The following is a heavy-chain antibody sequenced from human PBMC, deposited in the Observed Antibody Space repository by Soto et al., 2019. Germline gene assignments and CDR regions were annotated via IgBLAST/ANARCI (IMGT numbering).Heavy chain of an antibody. CDR3: ARQRTTVVTQAYFDH. CDR1: GDSIMNSSYC. V-gene: IGHV4-39*01. D-gene: IGHD2-21*02. CDR2: IYYSGRT. Sequence: PSVTQSLSCIFGGDSIMNSSYCLGWIRQHPGKGLEWIGSIYYSGRTYYNPSFKSRVTISIDTSKDQFSLKLSSVTATDTAVYYCARQRTTVVTQAYFDHWGQGAPVTVSS. J-gene: IGHJ4*02.